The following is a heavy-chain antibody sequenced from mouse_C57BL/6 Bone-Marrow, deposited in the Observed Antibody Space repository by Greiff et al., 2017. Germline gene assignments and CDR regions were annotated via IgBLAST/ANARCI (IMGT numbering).Heavy chain of an antibody. CDR3: ARRGLLGWFAY. D-gene: IGHD2-3*01. CDR1: GYTFTSYW. V-gene: IGHV1-69*01. CDR2: IDPSDSYT. J-gene: IGHJ3*01. Sequence: VQLQQSGAELVMPGASVKLSCKASGYTFTSYWMHWVKQRPGQGLEWIGEIDPSDSYTNYNQKFKGKSTLTVDKSSSTAYMQLSSLTSEDSAVYYCARRGLLGWFAYWGQGTLVTVSA.